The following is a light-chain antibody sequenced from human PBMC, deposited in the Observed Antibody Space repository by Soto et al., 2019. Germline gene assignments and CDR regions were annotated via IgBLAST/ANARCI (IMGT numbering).Light chain of an antibody. J-gene: IGKJ1*01. V-gene: IGKV3-20*01. CDR3: HHYGASPLT. CDR1: QSVSNSY. Sequence: EIVLTQSPGALSLSPGGRATLSSRASQSVSNSYLAWYQQKPGQAPRLLIYGASNRATGIPDRFSGSESGTDFTLTISRLEPEDFAVYFCHHYGASPLTFGQGTKVDIK. CDR2: GAS.